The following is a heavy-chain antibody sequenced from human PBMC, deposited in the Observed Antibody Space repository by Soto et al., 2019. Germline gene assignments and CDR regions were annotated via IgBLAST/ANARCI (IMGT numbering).Heavy chain of an antibody. D-gene: IGHD2-15*01. CDR2: IYYGGTT. J-gene: IGHJ6*02. CDR3: APLSVSLSGPYGIHV. CDR1: VEPMTGGYY. V-gene: IGHV4-38-2*01. Sequence: PSETLSLTCDVSVEPMTGGYYWGWIRQSPGKGLEWIGSIYYGGTTYYNPSLRSRLAISIDTSKNQFSVRLNSVTAADTAVYYCAPLSVSLSGPYGIHVWGQGTTVTVSS.